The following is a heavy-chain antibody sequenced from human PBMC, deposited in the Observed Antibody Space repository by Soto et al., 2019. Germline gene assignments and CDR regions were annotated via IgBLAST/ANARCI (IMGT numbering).Heavy chain of an antibody. CDR3: ARGPPRDFWIGYYTGYYYYYYGMDV. J-gene: IGHJ6*02. V-gene: IGHV4-34*01. D-gene: IGHD3-3*01. Sequence: SETRSLTSAVYGGSFSGYYWSWIRPPPGKGMEWNGEINHSGSTNYNTSLKRRFNISVATSKNQFSMKLNIVTAAVTAVYSCARGPPRDFWIGYYTGYYYYYYGMDVWGQGTTVTVSS. CDR2: INHSGST. CDR1: GGSFSGYY.